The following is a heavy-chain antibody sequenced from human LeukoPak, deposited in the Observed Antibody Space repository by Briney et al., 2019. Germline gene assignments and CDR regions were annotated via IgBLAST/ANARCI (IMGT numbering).Heavy chain of an antibody. CDR2: INHSGST. J-gene: IGHJ2*01. V-gene: IGHV4-34*01. D-gene: IGHD7-27*01. Sequence: SETLSLTCAVYGGSFSGYYWSWIRQPPGKGLEWIGEINHSGSTNYNPSLKSRVTISVDTSKNQFSLKLSSVTAADTAVYYCARKPGDWYFDLWGRGTLVTVSS. CDR1: GGSFSGYY. CDR3: ARKPGDWYFDL.